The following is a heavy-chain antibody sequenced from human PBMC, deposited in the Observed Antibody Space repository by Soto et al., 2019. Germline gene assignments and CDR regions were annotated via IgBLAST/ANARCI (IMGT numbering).Heavy chain of an antibody. CDR1: GFTFSSYA. D-gene: IGHD6-6*01. Sequence: GGSLRLSCAASGFTFSSYAMSWVRQAPGKGLEWVSAISGSGGSTYYADSVKGRFTISRDNSKNTLYLQMNSLRAEDTAVYYCAKWGDRLIAARTHDAFDIWGQGTMVTVSS. J-gene: IGHJ3*02. CDR3: AKWGDRLIAARTHDAFDI. V-gene: IGHV3-23*01. CDR2: ISGSGGST.